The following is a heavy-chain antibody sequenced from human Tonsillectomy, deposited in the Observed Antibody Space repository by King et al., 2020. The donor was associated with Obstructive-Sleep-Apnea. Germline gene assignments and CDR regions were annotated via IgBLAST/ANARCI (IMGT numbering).Heavy chain of an antibody. Sequence: VQLVDSGGGLVQPGGSLRLSCAASGFTFSSYWMHWVRQAPGKGLVWVSRINSDGSSTSYADSVKGRFTISRDNAKNTLYLQMNSLRAEDTAVYYCERVGVYGSGSPLDCWGQGTLVTVSS. V-gene: IGHV3-74*01. CDR3: ERVGVYGSGSPLDC. CDR1: GFTFSSYW. D-gene: IGHD3-10*01. J-gene: IGHJ4*02. CDR2: INSDGSST.